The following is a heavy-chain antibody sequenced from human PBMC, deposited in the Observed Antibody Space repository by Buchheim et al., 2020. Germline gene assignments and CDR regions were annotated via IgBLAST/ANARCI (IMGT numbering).Heavy chain of an antibody. CDR2: IYYSGST. J-gene: IGHJ4*02. CDR1: GGSISSGDYY. CDR3: ARDTYCSGGSCYYFDY. Sequence: QVQLQESGPGLVKPSQTLSLTCTVSGGSISSGDYYWSWIRQPPGKGLEWIGYIYYSGSTYYNPSLKSRVTISIDTSKKQVSLKLSSVTAADTAVYYCARDTYCSGGSCYYFDYWGQGTL. V-gene: IGHV4-30-4*01. D-gene: IGHD2-15*01.